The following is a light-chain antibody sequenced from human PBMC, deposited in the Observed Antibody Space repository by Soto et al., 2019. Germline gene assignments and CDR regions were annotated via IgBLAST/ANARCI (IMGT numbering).Light chain of an antibody. CDR1: SSNIGAGYD. V-gene: IGLV1-40*01. Sequence: QAVVTQPPSVSGAPGQRVTISCTGSSSNIGAGYDVHWYQQLPGTAPKLLIYGNSNRPSGVPDRFSGSKSGTSASLAITGLQAEYEADYYCQSYDSSLSGWVFGGGTKLNVL. J-gene: IGLJ3*02. CDR2: GNS. CDR3: QSYDSSLSGWV.